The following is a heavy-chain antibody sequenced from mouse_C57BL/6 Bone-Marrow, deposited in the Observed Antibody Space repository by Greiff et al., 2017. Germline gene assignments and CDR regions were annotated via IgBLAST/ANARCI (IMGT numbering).Heavy chain of an antibody. V-gene: IGHV14-4*01. J-gene: IGHJ2*01. Sequence: VQLQQPGAELVRPGASVKLSCTASGFNIKDDYMHWVKQRPEQGLEWIGGIDPDNGDTEYAPKFQGKATLTADTSSNTASLQLSSLTSEDTAVYYCTTEYCDVDYWGRGTTLTVSS. CDR1: GFNIKDDY. CDR2: IDPDNGDT. CDR3: TTEYCDVDY. D-gene: IGHD5-1*01.